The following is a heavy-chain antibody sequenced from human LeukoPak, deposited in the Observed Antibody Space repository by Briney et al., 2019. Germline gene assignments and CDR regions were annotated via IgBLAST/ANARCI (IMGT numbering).Heavy chain of an antibody. J-gene: IGHJ2*01. CDR2: MNPNSGKT. D-gene: IGHD3-10*01. V-gene: IGHV1-8*01. CDR3: ASLIQNVYYGSEGAGYFDL. CDR1: GHTFTSYD. Sequence: ASVKVSCKASGHTFTSYDIHWVRQATGQGLEWMGWMNPNSGKTGYAQRFQGRVTMTRNTSITTAYMELSSLRSEDTAMYYCASLIQNVYYGSEGAGYFDLWGRGTLVTVSS.